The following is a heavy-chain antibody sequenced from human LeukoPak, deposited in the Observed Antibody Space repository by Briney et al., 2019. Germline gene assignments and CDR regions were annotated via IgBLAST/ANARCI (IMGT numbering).Heavy chain of an antibody. D-gene: IGHD4-17*01. CDR2: IYSGGST. Sequence: SGGSLRLSCAASGFTFSNYWMSWFRQAPGKGLEWASVIYSGGSTYYADSVKGRFTISRDNSKNTLYLQMNSLRAEDTAVYYCARDQDDYGDYEFSTWGQGTLVTVSS. CDR3: ARDQDDYGDYEFST. CDR1: GFTFSNYW. V-gene: IGHV3-53*01. J-gene: IGHJ4*02.